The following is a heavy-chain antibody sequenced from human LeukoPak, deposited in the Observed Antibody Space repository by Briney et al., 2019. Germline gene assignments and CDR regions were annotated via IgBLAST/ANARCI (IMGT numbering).Heavy chain of an antibody. D-gene: IGHD6-13*01. CDR1: GYTFTSYD. J-gene: IGHJ5*02. Sequence: ASVKVSCKASGYTFTSYDINWVRQATGQGLEWMGWMNPNSGNTGYAQKFQGRVTITRNTSISTAYMELSSLRSEDTAVYYCATSSRGDSSSWYDWFDPWGQGTLVTVSS. CDR2: MNPNSGNT. CDR3: ATSSRGDSSSWYDWFDP. V-gene: IGHV1-8*03.